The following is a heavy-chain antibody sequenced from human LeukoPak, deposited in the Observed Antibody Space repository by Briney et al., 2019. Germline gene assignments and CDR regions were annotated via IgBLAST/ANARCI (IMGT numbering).Heavy chain of an antibody. J-gene: IGHJ4*02. CDR3: ARLEDYYGSGSYNNY. Sequence: PGGSLRLSCVVSGLTFRDAWLSWVRQAPGKGLEWVSVIYSGGSTYYADSVKGRFTISRDNSKNTLYLQMNSLRAEDTAVYYCARLEDYYGSGSYNNYWGQGTLVTVSS. CDR1: GLTFRDAW. V-gene: IGHV3-53*01. D-gene: IGHD3-10*01. CDR2: IYSGGST.